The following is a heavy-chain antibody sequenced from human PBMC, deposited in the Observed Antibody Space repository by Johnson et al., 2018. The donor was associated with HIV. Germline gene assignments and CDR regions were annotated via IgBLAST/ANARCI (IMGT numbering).Heavy chain of an antibody. J-gene: IGHJ3*02. CDR1: GFTFDDYG. CDR2: ISGSGGST. Sequence: VQLVESGGGLVQPGESLRLSCTASGFTFDDYGMSWVRQAPGKGLEWVSAISGSGGSTYYADSVKGRFTISRDNSKNTLYLQMNSLRAEDTAVYYCARAGYSSGWYERAFDIWGQGTMVTVSS. CDR3: ARAGYSSGWYERAFDI. V-gene: IGHV3-23*04. D-gene: IGHD6-19*01.